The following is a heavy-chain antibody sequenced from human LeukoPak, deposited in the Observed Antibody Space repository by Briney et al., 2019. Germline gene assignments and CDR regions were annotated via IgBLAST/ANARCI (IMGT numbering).Heavy chain of an antibody. Sequence: GASVKVSCKASGGTFSSYAISWVRQAPGQGLEWMGWINPNSGGTNYAQKFQGRVTMTRDTSISTAYMELSRLRSDDTAVYYCARSEGIAAAGVFDYWGQGTLVTVSS. J-gene: IGHJ4*02. CDR3: ARSEGIAAAGVFDY. CDR1: GGTFSSYA. CDR2: INPNSGGT. D-gene: IGHD6-13*01. V-gene: IGHV1-2*02.